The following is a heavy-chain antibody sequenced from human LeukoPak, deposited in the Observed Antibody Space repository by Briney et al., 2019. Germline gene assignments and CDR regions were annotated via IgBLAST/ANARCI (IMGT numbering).Heavy chain of an antibody. CDR2: IYYSGST. J-gene: IGHJ5*02. V-gene: IGHV4-59*01. D-gene: IGHD2-15*01. CDR3: ASAGYCSGGSCYPGGWFDP. Sequence: PSETLSLTCTVSGGSISDYYWSWIRQPPGKGLEWIGYIYYSGSTNYNPSLKSRVTISVDTSKNQFSLKLSSVTAADTAVYYCASAGYCSGGSCYPGGWFDPWGQGTLVTVSS. CDR1: GGSISDYY.